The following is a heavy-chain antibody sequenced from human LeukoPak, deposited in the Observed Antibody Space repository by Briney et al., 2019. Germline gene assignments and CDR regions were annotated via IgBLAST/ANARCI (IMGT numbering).Heavy chain of an antibody. V-gene: IGHV3-30*18. CDR3: AKDVGGSYFDY. CDR1: GFTFSSYG. D-gene: IGHD1-26*01. J-gene: IGHJ4*02. Sequence: PGRSLRPSCAASGFTFSSYGMHWVRQAPGKGLEWVAVISYDGSNKYYADSVKGRFTISRDNSKNTLYLQMNSLRAEDTAVYYCAKDVGGSYFDYWGQGTLVTVSS. CDR2: ISYDGSNK.